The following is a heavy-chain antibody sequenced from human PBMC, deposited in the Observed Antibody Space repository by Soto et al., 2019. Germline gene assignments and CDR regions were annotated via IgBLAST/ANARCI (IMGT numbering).Heavy chain of an antibody. D-gene: IGHD3-22*01. Sequence: PSETLSLTCAVYVGSFSGYFWTWIRQPPGKGLEWIGEIDHSGSTNYNPSLKSRVTISVDTSKNQFSLKLSSVTAADTAVYYCARGVYSSGYLDVWGQGTTVTVSS. CDR1: VGSFSGYF. V-gene: IGHV4-34*01. CDR2: IDHSGST. J-gene: IGHJ6*02. CDR3: ARGVYSSGYLDV.